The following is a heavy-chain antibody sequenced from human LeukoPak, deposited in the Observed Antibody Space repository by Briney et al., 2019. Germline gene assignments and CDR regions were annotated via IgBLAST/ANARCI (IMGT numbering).Heavy chain of an antibody. D-gene: IGHD1-1*01. J-gene: IGHJ6*02. CDR3: ARHRTTDYYYYGMDV. V-gene: IGHV5-51*01. CDR1: GYSFTSYW. CDR2: IYPGDSDT. Sequence: GESLKISCKGSGYSFTSYWIGWVRQMPGKGLEWMGIIYPGDSDTRCSPSFQGHVTISADKSISTAYLQWSSLKASDTAMYYCARHRTTDYYYYGMDVWGQGTTVTVSS.